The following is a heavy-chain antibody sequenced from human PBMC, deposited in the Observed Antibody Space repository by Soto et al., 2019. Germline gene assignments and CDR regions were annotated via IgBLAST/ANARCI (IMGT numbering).Heavy chain of an antibody. Sequence: QITLKESGPTLVKPTQPLTLTCTFSGFSVSTSGVGVAWIRQPPGKALEWLALIYWDGDERYSPFLQSRVTITNDTPKNQVVLTMTNMDPVDTATYYCAHKGGRGAGMDVWGQGTTVTVSS. CDR1: GFSVSTSGVG. D-gene: IGHD2-15*01. CDR2: IYWDGDE. J-gene: IGHJ6*02. V-gene: IGHV2-5*02. CDR3: AHKGGRGAGMDV.